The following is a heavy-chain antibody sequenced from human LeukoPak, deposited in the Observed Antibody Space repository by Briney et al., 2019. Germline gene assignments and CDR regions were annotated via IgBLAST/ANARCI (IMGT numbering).Heavy chain of an antibody. J-gene: IGHJ4*02. V-gene: IGHV4-34*01. D-gene: IGHD3-22*01. CDR3: ARNDYYDSWDFIDY. CDR1: GGSFSGYY. CDR2: TNHSGST. Sequence: PSETLSLTCAVYGGSFSGYYWSWIRQPPGKGLEWIGETNHSGSTHYNPSLKSRVTISVDTSKNRFSLKLSSVTAADTAVYYCARNDYYDSWDFIDYWGQGTLVTVSS.